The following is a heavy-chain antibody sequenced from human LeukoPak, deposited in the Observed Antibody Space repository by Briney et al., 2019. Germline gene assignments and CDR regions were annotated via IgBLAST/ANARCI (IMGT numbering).Heavy chain of an antibody. J-gene: IGHJ5*02. CDR1: GGSFSGYY. V-gene: IGHV4-34*01. CDR3: ARGLGYYDYVWGSYRMYNWFDP. Sequence: PSETLSLTCAVYGGSFSGYYWSWIRQPPGKGLEWIGEINHSGSTNYNPSLKSRVTISVDTSKNQFSLKLSSVTAADTAVYYCARGLGYYDYVWGSYRMYNWFDPWGQGTLVTVSS. D-gene: IGHD3-16*02. CDR2: INHSGST.